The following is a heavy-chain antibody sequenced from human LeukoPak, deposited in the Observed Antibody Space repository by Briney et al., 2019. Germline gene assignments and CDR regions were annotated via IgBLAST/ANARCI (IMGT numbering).Heavy chain of an antibody. V-gene: IGHV3-21*01. Sequence: PGGSLRLSCAASGFTFSGYSMNWVRQAPGKGLEWVSSISSSSSYIYYADSVKGRFTISRDNAKNSLYLQMNSLRAEDTAVYYCARVTWSSSSCFEYWGQGTLVTVSS. CDR3: ARVTWSSSSCFEY. D-gene: IGHD6-13*01. CDR2: ISSSSSYI. J-gene: IGHJ4*02. CDR1: GFTFSGYS.